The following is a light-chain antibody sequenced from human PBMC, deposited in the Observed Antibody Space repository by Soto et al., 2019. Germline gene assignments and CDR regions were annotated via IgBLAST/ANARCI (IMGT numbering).Light chain of an antibody. J-gene: IGKJ3*01. CDR3: QQYNNWPPFT. V-gene: IGKV3-15*01. CDR1: QGVGSD. Sequence: EIVMTQSPVTLSASPGERVTLSCRASQGVGSDVAWYQQKPGQAPGLLIYGASIREVGVPARFSGSGSGTEFTLTIISLQSEDFAVYYCQQYNNWPPFTSGPGTIVDIK. CDR2: GAS.